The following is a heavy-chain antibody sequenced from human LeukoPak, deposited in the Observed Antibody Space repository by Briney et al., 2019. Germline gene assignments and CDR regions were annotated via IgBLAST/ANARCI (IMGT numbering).Heavy chain of an antibody. V-gene: IGHV3-30-3*01. J-gene: IGHJ3*02. Sequence: GGSLRLSCAASGFTFSRSAMHWVRQAPGKGLEWVAIISYDGSKTFYADSVKGRFTISRDNSKNTLYLQMNSLRAEDTAVYYCARDDPIAADAFDIWGQGTMVTVSS. CDR2: ISYDGSKT. D-gene: IGHD6-13*01. CDR3: ARDDPIAADAFDI. CDR1: GFTFSRSA.